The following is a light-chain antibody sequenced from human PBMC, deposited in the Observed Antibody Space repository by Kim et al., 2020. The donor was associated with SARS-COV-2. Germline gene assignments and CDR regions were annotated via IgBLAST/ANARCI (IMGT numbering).Light chain of an antibody. CDR2: DVS. CDR1: SSDVGGYNY. V-gene: IGLV2-14*03. J-gene: IGLJ2*01. Sequence: SLTISCTGTSSDVGGYNYVSWYQQHPGKAPKLMIYDVSNRPSGVSNRFSGSKSGNTASLTISGLQAEDEADYYCSSYTSSSTLYVVFGGGTQLTVL. CDR3: SSYTSSSTLYVV.